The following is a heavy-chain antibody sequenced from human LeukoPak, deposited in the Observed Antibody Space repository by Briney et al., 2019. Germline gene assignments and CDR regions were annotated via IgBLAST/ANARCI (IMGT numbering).Heavy chain of an antibody. V-gene: IGHV4-59*01. D-gene: IGHD2-2*02. J-gene: IGHJ4*02. CDR3: AKDMGYCSSTSCYTGQGY. Sequence: PSETLSLTCTVSGGSMSSYYWSWIRHPPGKGLEWIGYIFYSGSTNYNPSLKGRVTIPVDTSKNQFSLKLSSVTAADTAVYYCAKDMGYCSSTSCYTGQGYWGQGTLVTVSS. CDR1: GGSMSSYY. CDR2: IFYSGST.